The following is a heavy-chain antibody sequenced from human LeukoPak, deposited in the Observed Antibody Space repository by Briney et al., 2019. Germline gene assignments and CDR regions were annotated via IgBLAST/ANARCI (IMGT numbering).Heavy chain of an antibody. Sequence: GGSLRLSCAASGFTFSNYAMTWVRQAPGKGLEWVSAISGSAGSTYYADSVKGRFTISRDNSKNLLYLQMNSLRAEDTAVYFCARLSSWVFEIWGQGTMVTVSS. D-gene: IGHD2-21*02. J-gene: IGHJ3*02. CDR1: GFTFSNYA. V-gene: IGHV3-23*01. CDR3: ARLSSWVFEI. CDR2: ISGSAGST.